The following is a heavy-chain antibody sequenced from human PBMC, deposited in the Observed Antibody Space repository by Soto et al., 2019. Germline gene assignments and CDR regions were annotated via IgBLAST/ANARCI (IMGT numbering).Heavy chain of an antibody. J-gene: IGHJ4*02. CDR2: IHHSGRT. V-gene: IGHV4-59*01. Sequence: SETLSLTCTVSGASITSDDWSWIRQPPGKGLEWIGYIHHSGRTKYNPSLKSRVTMSVDTSKNQFSLRLSSVTAADTAVYYCPAPPRFWGQGTLDTVSS. CDR3: PAPPRF. D-gene: IGHD2-2*01. CDR1: GASITSDD.